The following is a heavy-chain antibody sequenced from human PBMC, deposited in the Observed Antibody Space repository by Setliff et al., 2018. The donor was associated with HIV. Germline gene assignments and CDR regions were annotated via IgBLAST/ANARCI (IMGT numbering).Heavy chain of an antibody. J-gene: IGHJ4*02. V-gene: IGHV3-64*01. CDR1: GITFSRYA. Sequence: GGSLRLSCAASGITFSRYAMHWVRQAPGKGLEYVSGIKSDGGSTYYANSVKGRFTISRDNSKNTLYLQMGSLRPEDMAVYHCAKEFEDLSGAYWGQGTLVTVSS. CDR2: IKSDGGST. CDR3: AKEFEDLSGAY. D-gene: IGHD3-10*01.